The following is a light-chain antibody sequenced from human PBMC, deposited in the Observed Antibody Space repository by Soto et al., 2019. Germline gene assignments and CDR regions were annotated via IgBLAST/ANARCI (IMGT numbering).Light chain of an antibody. CDR2: GAS. CDR1: QSVSSSY. J-gene: IGKJ5*01. CDR3: QQVNSYPIT. V-gene: IGKV3-20*01. Sequence: EIVWTQYPGTLSLSPGERATLSCRASQSVSSSYLAWYQQKPGQAPRLLIYGASSRAAGVPARFSGSGSGTEFTLTISSLQPEDFATYYCQQVNSYPITFGQGTRLEIK.